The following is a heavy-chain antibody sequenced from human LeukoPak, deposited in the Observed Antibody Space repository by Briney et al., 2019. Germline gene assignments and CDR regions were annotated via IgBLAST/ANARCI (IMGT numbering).Heavy chain of an antibody. CDR2: IYYSGST. CDR3: VQDSSGYPTNAFDI. V-gene: IGHV4-59*08. J-gene: IGHJ3*02. D-gene: IGHD3-22*01. Sequence: PSETLSLTCAVYGGPFSGYYWSWIRQPPGKGLEWIGYIYYSGSTNYNPSLKSRVTISVDTSKNQFSLKLSSVTAADTAVYYCVQDSSGYPTNAFDIWGQGTMVTVSS. CDR1: GGPFSGYY.